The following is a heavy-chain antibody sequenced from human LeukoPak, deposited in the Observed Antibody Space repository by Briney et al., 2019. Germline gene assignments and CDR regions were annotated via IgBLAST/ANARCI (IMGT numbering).Heavy chain of an antibody. CDR1: GYTFTSYG. D-gene: IGHD1-26*01. V-gene: IGHV1-2*02. Sequence: ASVKVSCKASGYTFTSYGISWERQAPGQGLEWMGWINPNSGGTNYAQKFQGRVTVTRDTSISTAYMELSRLRSDDTAVYYCARGGLRGSYYEYFHHWGQGTLVSVSS. CDR2: INPNSGGT. CDR3: ARGGLRGSYYEYFHH. J-gene: IGHJ1*01.